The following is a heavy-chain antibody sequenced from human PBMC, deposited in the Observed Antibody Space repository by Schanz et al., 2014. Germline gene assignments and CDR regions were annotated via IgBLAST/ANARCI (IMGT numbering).Heavy chain of an antibody. CDR1: GFTFKNYA. J-gene: IGHJ5*02. CDR3: AKVVASGPTTGPFDP. Sequence: EVQLVESGGGLVQPGGSLRLSCAASGFTFKNYAMTWVRQTPGTGLEWVSSINTYGDNTYYADSVKGRFTISRDNSRNTLYLQMDSLRDEDTALYYCAKVVASGPTTGPFDPWGQGTLVTVSS. V-gene: IGHV3-23*04. D-gene: IGHD1-26*01. CDR2: INTYGDNT.